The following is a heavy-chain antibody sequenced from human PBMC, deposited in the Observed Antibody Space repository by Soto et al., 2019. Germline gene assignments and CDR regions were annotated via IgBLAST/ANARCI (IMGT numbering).Heavy chain of an antibody. CDR2: INHSGST. D-gene: IGHD6-13*01. CDR3: ARAPYSSSWYWFDP. CDR1: GGSISSYY. J-gene: IGHJ5*02. V-gene: IGHV4-59*12. Sequence: ASETLSLTCTVSGGSISSYYWSWIRQPPGKGLEWIGYINHSGSTNYNPSLKSRVTISVDTSKNQFSLKLSSVTAADTAVYYCARAPYSSSWYWFDPWGQGTLVTVSS.